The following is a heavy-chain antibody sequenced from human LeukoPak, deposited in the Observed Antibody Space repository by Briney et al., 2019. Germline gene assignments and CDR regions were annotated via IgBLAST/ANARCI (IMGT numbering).Heavy chain of an antibody. CDR2: INPNSGGT. D-gene: IGHD3-10*01. CDR3: ARAPMVRGVIITGTIDY. V-gene: IGHV1-2*02. CDR1: GYSFTGYY. J-gene: IGHJ4*02. Sequence: SVKVSCKASGYSFTGYYMHWVRQAPGQGLEWMGWINPNSGGTNYAQKFQGRVTMTRDTSISTAYMELSRLRSDDTAVYYCARAPMVRGVIITGTIDYWGQGTLVTVSS.